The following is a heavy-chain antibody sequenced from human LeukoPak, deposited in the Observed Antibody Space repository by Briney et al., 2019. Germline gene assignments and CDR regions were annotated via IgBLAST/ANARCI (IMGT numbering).Heavy chain of an antibody. CDR1: GYTFTDYY. CDR3: AKTGHNYYSDY. CDR2: IYPNRGGT. V-gene: IGHV1-2*02. J-gene: IGHJ4*02. D-gene: IGHD1-1*01. Sequence: ASVKVSCKGSGYTFTDYYMHWVRQAPGQGLEWMGWIYPNRGGTNYAQKFQGRVTMTRDTSINTAYMELSRLRSDDTAVYYCAKTGHNYYSDYWGQGTLVTVSS.